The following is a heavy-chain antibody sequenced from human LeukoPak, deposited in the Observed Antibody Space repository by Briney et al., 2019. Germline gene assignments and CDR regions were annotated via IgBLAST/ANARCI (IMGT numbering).Heavy chain of an antibody. CDR1: DGSLNSDF. J-gene: IGHJ6*02. CDR2: INHSGSA. Sequence: PSETLSLTCAVSDGSLNSDFWRCIRQSPGRGLEWIGEINHSGSANYNPSLKSRVTISIDTSKKQSALRLSSETAADPALYYCVQTPDLYFYGMVVSGQGTTVTVSS. CDR3: VQTPDLYFYGMVV. V-gene: IGHV4-34*01.